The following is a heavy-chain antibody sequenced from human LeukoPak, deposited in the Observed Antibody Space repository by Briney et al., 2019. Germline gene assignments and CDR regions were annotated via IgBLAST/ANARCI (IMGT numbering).Heavy chain of an antibody. D-gene: IGHD2-2*02. CDR3: ARAFVVVPAAISVNFDY. V-gene: IGHV7-4-1*02. Sequence: ASVKVSCKASGYTFTSYAMNWVRQAPGQGLEWMGWINTNTGNPTYAQGFTGRFVFSLDTSVSTAYLQISSLKAEDTAVYYCARAFVVVPAAISVNFDYWGQGTLVTVSS. CDR2: INTNTGNP. CDR1: GYTFTSYA. J-gene: IGHJ4*02.